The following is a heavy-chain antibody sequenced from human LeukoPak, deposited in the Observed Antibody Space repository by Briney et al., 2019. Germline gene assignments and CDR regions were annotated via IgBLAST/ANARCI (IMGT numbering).Heavy chain of an antibody. V-gene: IGHV3-23*01. CDR3: AKEVSQQLLYYYMDV. Sequence: PGGSLRLSCAASGFTFSSYAMSWVRQAPGKGLEWVSAISGSGGSTYYADSVRGRFTISRDNSKNTLYLQMNSLRAEDTAVYYCAKEVSQQLLYYYMDVWGKGTTVTVSS. J-gene: IGHJ6*03. CDR2: ISGSGGST. CDR1: GFTFSSYA. D-gene: IGHD6-13*01.